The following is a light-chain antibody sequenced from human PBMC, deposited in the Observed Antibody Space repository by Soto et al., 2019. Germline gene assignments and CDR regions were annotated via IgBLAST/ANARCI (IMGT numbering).Light chain of an antibody. CDR2: LAS. J-gene: IGKJ1*01. CDR3: MQALHAPWT. CDR1: QSLLNSDGYNY. Sequence: DVVMTQSPLSQPVTPGEPASISCRSSQSLLNSDGYNYLDWYLQKPGQPPLLLIYLASNRASGVLDRFSGSGSGTVFTLKISRVEAEDVGTYYCMQALHAPWTFGQGTKVEIK. V-gene: IGKV2-28*01.